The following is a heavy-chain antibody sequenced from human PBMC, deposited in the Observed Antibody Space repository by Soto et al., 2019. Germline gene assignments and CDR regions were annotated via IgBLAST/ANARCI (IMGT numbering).Heavy chain of an antibody. Sequence: QVQLVQSGAEVKKPGASVKVSCKASGYTFTSYGISWVRQAPGQGLEWMGWISDYNGNTNYAQKLQGRVTMTTDTSTRTAYMELRSLRSDDTAVYYCARDSSRWFRRLGGDAFDIWGQGTMVTVSS. J-gene: IGHJ3*02. D-gene: IGHD6-13*01. CDR2: ISDYNGNT. CDR1: GYTFTSYG. CDR3: ARDSSRWFRRLGGDAFDI. V-gene: IGHV1-18*01.